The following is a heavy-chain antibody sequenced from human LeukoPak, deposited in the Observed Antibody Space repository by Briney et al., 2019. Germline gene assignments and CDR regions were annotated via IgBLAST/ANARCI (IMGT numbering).Heavy chain of an antibody. Sequence: GASVKVSCKASGYTFTSYDINWVRQATGQGLEWMGWMNPNSGNTGYAQKFQGRVTITRNTSISTAYMELSSLRSEDTAVYYCARGSGRYFDWSILYWGQGTLVTVSS. CDR1: GYTFTSYD. J-gene: IGHJ4*02. CDR3: ARGSGRYFDWSILY. V-gene: IGHV1-8*03. CDR2: MNPNSGNT. D-gene: IGHD3-9*01.